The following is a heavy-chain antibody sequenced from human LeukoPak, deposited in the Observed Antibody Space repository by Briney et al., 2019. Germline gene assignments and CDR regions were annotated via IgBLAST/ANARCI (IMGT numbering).Heavy chain of an antibody. CDR3: ARDNSGSGSYIQLDY. J-gene: IGHJ4*02. CDR2: TSSDGGNK. V-gene: IGHV3-30-3*01. CDR1: GFTFSSYA. D-gene: IGHD3-10*01. Sequence: GTSLRLSCAASGFTFSSYAMYWVRQAPGKGLEWVAITSSDGGNKYYADSVKGRFTISRDNSKNTLYLQKNSLRTEDTAVYYCARDNSGSGSYIQLDYWGQGTRVTVSS.